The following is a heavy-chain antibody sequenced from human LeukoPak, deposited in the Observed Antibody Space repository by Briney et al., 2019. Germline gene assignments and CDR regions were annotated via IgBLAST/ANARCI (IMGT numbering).Heavy chain of an antibody. J-gene: IGHJ5*02. D-gene: IGHD6-13*01. CDR2: VSASGGST. Sequence: PGGSLRLSCAASGFTFSSYAMNWVRQAPGKGLEWVSAVSASGGSTYYADSVKGRFTISRDNSKNTLYLQMNSLRAEDTAVYYCARQQGYSSSINWFDPWGQGTLVTVSS. CDR3: ARQQGYSSSINWFDP. V-gene: IGHV3-23*01. CDR1: GFTFSSYA.